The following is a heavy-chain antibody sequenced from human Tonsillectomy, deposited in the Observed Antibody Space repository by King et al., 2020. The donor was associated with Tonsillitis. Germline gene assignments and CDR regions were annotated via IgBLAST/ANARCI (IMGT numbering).Heavy chain of an antibody. CDR1: GYTFTSYY. CDR2: INPSGGST. J-gene: IGHJ4*02. Sequence: QLVQSGAEVKKPGASVKVSCKASGYTFTSYYMHWVRQAPGQGLEWMGIINPSGGSTSYAQKFQGRVTMTRDTSTSTVYMELSSLRSEDTAVYYCARDRNTMVRGGIITLPFDYWGQGTLVTVSS. CDR3: ARDRNTMVRGGIITLPFDY. V-gene: IGHV1-46*01. D-gene: IGHD3-10*01.